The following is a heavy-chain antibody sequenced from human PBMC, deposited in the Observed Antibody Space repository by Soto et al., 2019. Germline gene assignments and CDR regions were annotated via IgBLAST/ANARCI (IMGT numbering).Heavy chain of an antibody. Sequence: ASVKVSCKASGYTFTGYYMHWVRQAPGQGLEWMGWINPNSGGTNYAQKFQGWVTMTRDTSISTAYMELSRLRSDDTAVYYCARAVGNGCSSTSCYVQYYYGMDVWGQGTTVTVSS. J-gene: IGHJ6*02. D-gene: IGHD2-2*01. V-gene: IGHV1-2*04. CDR2: INPNSGGT. CDR3: ARAVGNGCSSTSCYVQYYYGMDV. CDR1: GYTFTGYY.